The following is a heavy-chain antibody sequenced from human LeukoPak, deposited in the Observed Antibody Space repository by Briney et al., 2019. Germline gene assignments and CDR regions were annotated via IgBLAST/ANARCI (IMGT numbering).Heavy chain of an antibody. Sequence: SETLSLTCTVSGGSISSYYWSWIRQPPGKGLEWIGYFYYSGSTNYNPSLKSRVTISVDTSKNQFSLKLSSVTAADTAVYYCARGFYYDFWSGTKWHPAYYFDFWGQGTLVTVSS. V-gene: IGHV4-59*01. CDR2: FYYSGST. J-gene: IGHJ4*02. CDR1: GGSISSYY. D-gene: IGHD3-3*01. CDR3: ARGFYYDFWSGTKWHPAYYFDF.